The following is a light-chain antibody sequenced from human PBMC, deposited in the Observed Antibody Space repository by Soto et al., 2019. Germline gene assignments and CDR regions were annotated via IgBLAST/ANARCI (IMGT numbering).Light chain of an antibody. CDR2: GAS. V-gene: IGKV3-20*01. J-gene: IGKJ3*01. Sequence: EIVLTHSPGTLSLSPGERATLSCRASQSVSSSYLGWYQQKPGQAPRLLIYGASSRATGIPDRFSGGGSGTDFTLTISRLEPEDFALYYCQQYGRSPPTFGPGTKVDIK. CDR1: QSVSSSY. CDR3: QQYGRSPPT.